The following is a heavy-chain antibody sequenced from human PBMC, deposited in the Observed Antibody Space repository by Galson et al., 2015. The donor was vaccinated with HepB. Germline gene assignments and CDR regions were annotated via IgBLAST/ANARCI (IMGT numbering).Heavy chain of an antibody. CDR2: INAGNGNT. D-gene: IGHD5-12*01. CDR3: ARTGATYSGYDSFFY. V-gene: IGHV1-3*01. CDR1: GYTFTSYA. J-gene: IGHJ4*02. Sequence: SVKVSCKASGYTFTSYAMHWVRQAPGQRLEWMGWINAGNGNTKYSQKFQGRVTITRDTSASTAYMELSSLRSEDTAVYYCARTGATYSGYDSFFYWGQGTLVTVSS.